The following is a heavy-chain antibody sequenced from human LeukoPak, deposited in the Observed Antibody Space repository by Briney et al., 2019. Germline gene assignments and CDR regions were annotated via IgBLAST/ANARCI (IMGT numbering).Heavy chain of an antibody. Sequence: ASVKVSCKVSGYTLTELSMHWVRQAPGKGLERMGGFDPEDGETIYAQKFKGRVTMTEDTSTDTAYMELSSLRSEDTAVYYCTTTRITMVRGVIIPYYYYGMDVWGQGTTVTVSS. CDR2: FDPEDGET. J-gene: IGHJ6*02. CDR3: TTTRITMVRGVIIPYYYYGMDV. CDR1: GYTLTELS. V-gene: IGHV1-24*01. D-gene: IGHD3-10*01.